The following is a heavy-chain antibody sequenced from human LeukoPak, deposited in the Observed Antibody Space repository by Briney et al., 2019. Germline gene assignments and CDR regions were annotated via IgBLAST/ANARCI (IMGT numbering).Heavy chain of an antibody. D-gene: IGHD3-22*01. CDR3: ARGYYYDSSGYYSLWGSFDY. J-gene: IGHJ4*02. CDR1: GFTFSSYS. V-gene: IGHV3-21*01. Sequence: GGSLRLSCAASGFTFSSYSMNWVRQAPGKGLEWVSSISSSSSYIYYADSVKGRFTISRDNAKNSLYLQMNSLRAEDTAVYYCARGYYYDSSGYYSLWGSFDYWGQGTLVTVSS. CDR2: ISSSSSYI.